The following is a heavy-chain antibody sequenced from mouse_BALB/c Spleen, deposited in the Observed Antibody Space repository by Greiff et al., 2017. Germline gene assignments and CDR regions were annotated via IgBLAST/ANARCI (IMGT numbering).Heavy chain of an antibody. V-gene: IGHV1-87*01. CDR3: ARGDHGAY. CDR2: IYPGDGDT. CDR1: GYTFTSYW. D-gene: IGHD3-3*01. Sequence: VKLQQSGAELARPGASVKLSCKASGYTFTSYWMQWVKQRPGQGLEWIGAIYPGDGDTRYTQKFKGKATLTADKSSSTAYMQLSSLASEDSAVYYCARGDHGAYWGQGTLVTVSA. J-gene: IGHJ3*01.